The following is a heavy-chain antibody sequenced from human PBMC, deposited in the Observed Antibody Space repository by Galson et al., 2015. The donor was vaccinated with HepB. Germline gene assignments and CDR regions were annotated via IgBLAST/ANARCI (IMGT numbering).Heavy chain of an antibody. V-gene: IGHV4-59*01. Sequence: ETLSLTCTVSGGSISSYYWSWIRQPPGKGLEWIGYIYYSGSTNYNPSLKSRVTISVDTSKNQFSLKLSSVTAADTAVYYCARDRGEILAAAWHNWFDPWGQGTLVTVSS. CDR1: GGSISSYY. D-gene: IGHD6-13*01. CDR2: IYYSGST. CDR3: ARDRGEILAAAWHNWFDP. J-gene: IGHJ5*02.